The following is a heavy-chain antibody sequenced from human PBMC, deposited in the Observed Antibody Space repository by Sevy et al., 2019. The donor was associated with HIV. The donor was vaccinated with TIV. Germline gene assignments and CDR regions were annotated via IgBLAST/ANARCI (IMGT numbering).Heavy chain of an antibody. V-gene: IGHV3-9*01. J-gene: IGHJ6*02. CDR1: GFAFGDYA. D-gene: IGHD2-2*02. CDR2: VSWNSGAI. Sequence: GGSLRLSCATSGFAFGDYAMHWVREAPGKGPEWVAGVSWNSGAIDYAASVKGRFTISRDHAKSSLYLQMNSLRAEDTALYYCAKDINRGCDSINCYTYYYYYYGLDAWGQGTTVTVSS. CDR3: AKDINRGCDSINCYTYYYYYYGLDA.